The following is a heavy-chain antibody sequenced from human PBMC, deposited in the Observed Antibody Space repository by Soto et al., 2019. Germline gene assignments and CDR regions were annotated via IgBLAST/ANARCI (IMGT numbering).Heavy chain of an antibody. CDR3: DYTVMVRTMSGGEYFDC. J-gene: IGHJ4*02. V-gene: IGHV2-5*01. D-gene: IGHD2-8*01. CDR2: IYWNEDK. Sequence: SGPTLVNPTQTLTLTCTFSAFSLSTNGVGVGWIRQPPGKPLEWLAVIYWNEDKRYSRSLKSRLSITKHTSKNQVVPTMTTMDPVGTANYYWDYTVMVRTMSGGEYFDCWGPGILVTVSS. CDR1: AFSLSTNGVG.